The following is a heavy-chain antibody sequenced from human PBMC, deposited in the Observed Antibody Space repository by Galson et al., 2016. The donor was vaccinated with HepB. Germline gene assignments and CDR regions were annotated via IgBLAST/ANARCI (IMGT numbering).Heavy chain of an antibody. V-gene: IGHV4-34*01. D-gene: IGHD6-13*01. Sequence: SETLSLTCLVRGGTFNNYFWTWIRQTPGKGLEWIGEIKDSGVAKSNPSLRSRVTLSKNTSKNQFSLTLTSLTVADAAMYYCARAPSSSRLYKYFQYWGQGTLVTVSS. CDR1: GGTFNNYF. J-gene: IGHJ1*01. CDR3: ARAPSSSRLYKYFQY. CDR2: IKDSGVA.